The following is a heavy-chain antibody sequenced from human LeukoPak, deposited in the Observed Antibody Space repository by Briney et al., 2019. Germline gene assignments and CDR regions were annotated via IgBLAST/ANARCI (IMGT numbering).Heavy chain of an antibody. CDR3: ARPLGYSGSGSYYAY. V-gene: IGHV3-48*03. Sequence: GGSLRLSCSASGFTFTNYEMNWVRQAPGKGLEWVSYISGSGDVIHYADSVKGRFIISRDNAENSLFLQMNSLRAGDTAVYFCARPLGYSGSGSYYAYWGQGTLVTVSS. CDR1: GFTFTNYE. CDR2: ISGSGDVI. J-gene: IGHJ4*02. D-gene: IGHD3-10*01.